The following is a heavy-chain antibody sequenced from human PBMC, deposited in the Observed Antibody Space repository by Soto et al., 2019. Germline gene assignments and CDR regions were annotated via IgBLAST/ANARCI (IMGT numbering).Heavy chain of an antibody. J-gene: IGHJ4*02. V-gene: IGHV1-2*02. Sequence: VASVKVSCKASGYTFTGYYMHWVRQAPGQGLEWMGWINPNSGGTNYAQKFQGRVTMTRDTSISTAYMELSRLRSDDTAVYYCARDGIAAAGTGDYWGQGTLVTVYS. CDR1: GYTFTGYY. CDR3: ARDGIAAAGTGDY. CDR2: INPNSGGT. D-gene: IGHD6-13*01.